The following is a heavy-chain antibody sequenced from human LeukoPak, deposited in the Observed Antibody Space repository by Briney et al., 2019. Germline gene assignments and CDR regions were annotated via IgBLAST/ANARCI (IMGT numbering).Heavy chain of an antibody. V-gene: IGHV3-30*04. CDR2: ISYDGSNK. D-gene: IGHD3-10*01. Sequence: GGSLRLSYAASGFTFSNYAMHWVRQAPGKGLEWVAVISYDGSNKYYADSVKGRFTISRDISKNTLYLQMNSLRPEDTAVYYCARGPRGFAFDIWGQGTMVTVSS. J-gene: IGHJ3*02. CDR3: ARGPRGFAFDI. CDR1: GFTFSNYA.